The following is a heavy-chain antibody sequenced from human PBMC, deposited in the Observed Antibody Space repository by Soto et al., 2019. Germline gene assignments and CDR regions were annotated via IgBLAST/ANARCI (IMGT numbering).Heavy chain of an antibody. CDR3: TRAEEMATIRFEH. Sequence: ASVKVSCKAFGYTFTRHYIHWVRQAPGQGLEWMGGINPTGGPTSYAQKFQGRVTMTRDTSTNTVYMELTSLTYDDTAVYYCTRAEEMATIRFEHWGQGTLVTVSS. CDR2: INPTGGPT. CDR1: GYTFTRHY. J-gene: IGHJ4*02. V-gene: IGHV1-46*01.